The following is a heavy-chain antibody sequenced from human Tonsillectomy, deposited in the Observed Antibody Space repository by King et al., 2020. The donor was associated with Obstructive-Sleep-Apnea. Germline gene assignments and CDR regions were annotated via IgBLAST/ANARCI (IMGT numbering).Heavy chain of an antibody. D-gene: IGHD5-24*01. CDR1: GFIFSSYS. J-gene: IGHJ4*02. CDR3: AKVGMAGAGDDY. Sequence: VQLVESGGGLVKPGGSLRLSCAASGFIFSSYSMNWVRQAPGKGLEWVSSITSSSSYIYYADSVKGRFTISRDNAKNSLYLQMNSLRAEDTAVYYCAKVGMAGAGDDYWGQGTLVTVSS. V-gene: IGHV3-21*01. CDR2: ITSSSSYI.